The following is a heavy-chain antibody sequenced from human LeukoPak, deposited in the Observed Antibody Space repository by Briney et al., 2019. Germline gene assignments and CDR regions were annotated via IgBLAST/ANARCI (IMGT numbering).Heavy chain of an antibody. D-gene: IGHD6-6*01. CDR2: ITSSSSYI. Sequence: GSLRLSCAASGFTFSDYSMNWVRQAPGKGLEWVSSITSSSSYIYYADSVKGRFTISRDNAKNSLYLQMNSLRAEDTAVYYCARGLGSSSRYYFDYWGQGTLVTVSS. J-gene: IGHJ4*02. CDR1: GFTFSDYS. V-gene: IGHV3-21*01. CDR3: ARGLGSSSRYYFDY.